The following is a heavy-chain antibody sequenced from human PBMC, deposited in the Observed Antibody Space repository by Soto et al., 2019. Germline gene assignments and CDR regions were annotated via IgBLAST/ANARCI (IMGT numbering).Heavy chain of an antibody. V-gene: IGHV5-51*01. D-gene: IGHD3-3*01. J-gene: IGHJ4*02. CDR2: IYPGDSDT. CDR3: ARQDSAAAFGVVIDYFDY. Sequence: PGESLKISCKGSGYTFTSYYIGWVRQMPGKGLEWMGIIYPGDSDTRYNPSFQGRVTISADKSITTAYLQWSSLKASDTAIYYCARQDSAAAFGVVIDYFDYWGQGTLVTVSS. CDR1: GYTFTSYY.